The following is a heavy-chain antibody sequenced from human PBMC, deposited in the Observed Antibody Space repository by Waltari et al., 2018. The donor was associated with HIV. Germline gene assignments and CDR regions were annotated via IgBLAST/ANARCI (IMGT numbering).Heavy chain of an antibody. CDR2: IKQDGSEK. J-gene: IGHJ4*02. Sequence: EVQLVEAGGGLVQPGGPLRLSCAASGFTFSSSWMGWVRQAARKGLEWVANIKQDGSEKYYVDSGKGRFTISRDNAKNSLYLQMNSLRAEDTAVYYCATSRTFDYWGQGTLVTVSS. CDR3: ATSRTFDY. CDR1: GFTFSSSW. V-gene: IGHV3-7*01.